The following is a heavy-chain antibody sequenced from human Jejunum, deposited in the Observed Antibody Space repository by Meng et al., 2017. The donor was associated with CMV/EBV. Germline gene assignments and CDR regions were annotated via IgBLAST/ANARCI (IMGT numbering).Heavy chain of an antibody. D-gene: IGHD2-15*01. J-gene: IGHJ4*02. V-gene: IGHV4-4*07. CDR1: SGSITSYY. CDR3: AKPYSYKSNFDY. Sequence: QVQLQESGPGLVKSSETLSLSCTVSSGSITSYYWHWIRQPVGKRLEWIGRINTSGSTNYNPSLKSRVTMSLDTSKNQFSLKLSSVTAADTAMYYCAKPYSYKSNFDYWGQGTLVTVSS. CDR2: INTSGST.